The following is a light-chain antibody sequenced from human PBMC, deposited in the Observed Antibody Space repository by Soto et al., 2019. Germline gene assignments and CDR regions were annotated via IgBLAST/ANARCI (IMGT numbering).Light chain of an antibody. CDR1: QSVSSS. CDR3: QQRSSWPLT. V-gene: IGKV3-11*01. CDR2: DAS. Sequence: EIVLTQSPATLSLSPGETATLSCRASQSVSSSLAWYQQKPGQTPRLLIYDASNRATGIPARFSGSGSGTDFTLTVSRLEPEDFAVYYCQQRSSWPLTFGGGTKVEIK. J-gene: IGKJ4*01.